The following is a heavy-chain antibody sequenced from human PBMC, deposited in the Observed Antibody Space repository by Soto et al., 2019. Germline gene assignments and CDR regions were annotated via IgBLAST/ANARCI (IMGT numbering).Heavy chain of an antibody. Sequence: ASVKVSCKAPGYTFTSYAMHWVRQAPGQRLEWMGWINAGNGNTKYSQKFQGRVTITRDTSASTAYMELSSLRSEDTAVYYCARSIAVAGTRVDYWGQGTLVTVSS. CDR1: GYTFTSYA. D-gene: IGHD6-19*01. V-gene: IGHV1-3*01. CDR3: ARSIAVAGTRVDY. CDR2: INAGNGNT. J-gene: IGHJ4*02.